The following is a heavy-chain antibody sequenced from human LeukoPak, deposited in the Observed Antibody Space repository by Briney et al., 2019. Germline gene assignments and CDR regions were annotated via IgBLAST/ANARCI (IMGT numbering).Heavy chain of an antibody. CDR3: ARASIVVVSDAFDI. Sequence: SETLSLTCAVSGYSISSGYYWGWIRQPPGKGLEWIGSIYHSGSTYYNPALKSRVTISVDTSKNQFSLKLSSVTAADTAVYYCARASIVVVSDAFDIWGQGTMVTVSS. J-gene: IGHJ3*02. CDR1: GYSISSGYY. D-gene: IGHD3-22*01. V-gene: IGHV4-38-2*01. CDR2: IYHSGST.